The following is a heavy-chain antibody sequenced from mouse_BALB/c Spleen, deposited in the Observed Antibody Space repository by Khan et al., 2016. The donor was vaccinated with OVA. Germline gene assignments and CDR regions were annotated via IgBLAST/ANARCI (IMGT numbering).Heavy chain of an antibody. V-gene: IGHV2-6-4*01. CDR1: GFSLSRYN. CDR2: IWGGGGT. J-gene: IGHJ4*01. D-gene: IGHD2-14*01. Sequence: VQLVESGPGLVAPSQSLSITCTVSGFSLSRYNIHWVRQPPGKGLEWLGMIWGGGGTDYNSTLKSRLSISKDNSKSQAFLKMNSLQTDDTAMYYCARAYYRYDGYDAMDYWGQGTSVTVSS. CDR3: ARAYYRYDGYDAMDY.